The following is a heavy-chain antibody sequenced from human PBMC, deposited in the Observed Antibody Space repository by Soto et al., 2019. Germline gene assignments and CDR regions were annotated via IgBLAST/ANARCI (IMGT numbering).Heavy chain of an antibody. J-gene: IGHJ6*02. Sequence: ASVKVSCKASGYTFTSYPMSWVRQSPGQGLEWMGWISTYNDNTEYAERFQGRVTITTDTSTRTVHVELRSLRSDDTAVYYCARGRDTAMVTGYYFHPMDVWAPGTTVTASS. V-gene: IGHV1-18*04. CDR1: GYTFTSYP. D-gene: IGHD5-18*01. CDR3: ARGRDTAMVTGYYFHPMDV. CDR2: ISTYNDNT.